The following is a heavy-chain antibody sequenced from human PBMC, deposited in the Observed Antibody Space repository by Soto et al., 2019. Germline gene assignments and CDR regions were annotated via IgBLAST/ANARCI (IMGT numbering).Heavy chain of an antibody. CDR2: IIPIFGTA. J-gene: IGHJ4*02. CDR1: GGTFSSYA. V-gene: IGHV1-69*13. CDR3: ARAPGATETTFDY. D-gene: IGHD1-26*01. Sequence: SVKVSCKASGGTFSSYAISWVRQAPGQGLEWMGGIIPIFGTANYAQKFQGRVTITADESTSTAYMELSSLRSEDTAVYYCARAPGATETTFDYWGQATLVTVSS.